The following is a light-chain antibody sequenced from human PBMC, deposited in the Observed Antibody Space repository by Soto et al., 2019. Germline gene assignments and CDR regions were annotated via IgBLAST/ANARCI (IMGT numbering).Light chain of an antibody. CDR1: QSVSSSS. Sequence: EIVLTQSPGTLSLSPGERATLSCRASQSVSSSSLAWYQQRPGQAPRLLIFGASYRATGIPDRFSGSGSGTDFTLTISRLEPEDFAVYYCQHYGDSPPEYTFGPGTNVDSK. V-gene: IGKV3-20*01. CDR2: GAS. J-gene: IGKJ3*01. CDR3: QHYGDSPPEYT.